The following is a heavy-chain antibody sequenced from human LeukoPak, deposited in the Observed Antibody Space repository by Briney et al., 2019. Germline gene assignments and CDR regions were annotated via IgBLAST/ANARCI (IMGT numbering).Heavy chain of an antibody. Sequence: ASVKVSCKVSGYTLTELSMHWVRQAPGKGLEWMGGFDPEEGETIYAQKFQGRVTMTEDTSTDPAYMELSSLGSEDTAVYYCATGGRYFDWSLADAEYFQQWGQGTLVTVSS. CDR2: FDPEEGET. CDR1: GYTLTELS. CDR3: ATGGRYFDWSLADAEYFQQ. V-gene: IGHV1-24*01. D-gene: IGHD3-9*01. J-gene: IGHJ1*01.